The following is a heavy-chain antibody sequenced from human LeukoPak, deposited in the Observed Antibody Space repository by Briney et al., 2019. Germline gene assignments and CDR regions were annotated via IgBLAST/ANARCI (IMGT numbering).Heavy chain of an antibody. V-gene: IGHV3-11*01. CDR1: GFTFSDYY. CDR2: ISSSGSTI. J-gene: IGHJ4*02. Sequence: GGSLRLSCGASGFTFSDYYMSWIRQAPGKGLEWVSYISSSGSTIYYADSVKGRFTISRDNAKNSLYLQMNSLRAEDTAVYYCARDRTYYYDSSGYPGPFDYWGQGTLVTVSS. D-gene: IGHD3-22*01. CDR3: ARDRTYYYDSSGYPGPFDY.